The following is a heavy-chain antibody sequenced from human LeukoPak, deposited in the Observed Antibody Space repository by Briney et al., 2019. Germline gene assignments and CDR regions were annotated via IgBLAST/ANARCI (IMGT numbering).Heavy chain of an antibody. V-gene: IGHV4-4*07. J-gene: IGHJ6*03. CDR3: ARSVGRLGPPYYYYYYMDV. D-gene: IGHD5/OR15-5a*01. CDR1: GGSISSYY. Sequence: SETLSLTCTVSGGSISSYYWSWIRQPAGKGLEWIGRIYTSGSTNYNPSLKSRVTMSVDTSKNQFSLKLSSVTAADTAVYYCARSVGRLGPPYYYYYYMDVWGKGTTVTVSS. CDR2: IYTSGST.